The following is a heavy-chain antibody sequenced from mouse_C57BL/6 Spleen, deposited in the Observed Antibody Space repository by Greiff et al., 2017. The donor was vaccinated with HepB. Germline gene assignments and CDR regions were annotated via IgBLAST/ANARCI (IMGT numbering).Heavy chain of an antibody. J-gene: IGHJ4*01. Sequence: LQESGPELVKPGASVKISCKASGYAFSSSWMNWVKQRPGKGLEWIGRIYPGDGDTNYNGKFKGKATLTADKSSSTAYMQLSSLTSEDSAVYFCARGGDYAMDYWGQGTSVTVSS. CDR1: GYAFSSSW. D-gene: IGHD2-13*01. CDR2: IYPGDGDT. CDR3: ARGGDYAMDY. V-gene: IGHV1-82*01.